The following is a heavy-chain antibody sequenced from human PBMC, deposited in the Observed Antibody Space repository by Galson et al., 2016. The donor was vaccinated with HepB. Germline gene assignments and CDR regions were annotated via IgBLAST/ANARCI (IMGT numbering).Heavy chain of an antibody. J-gene: IGHJ6*02. D-gene: IGHD3-9*01. CDR1: GFSFSNYN. CDR3: ARDRYAVSTGYYTGGYSYGTDV. Sequence: SLRLSCAASGFSFSNYNMNWVRQAPGKGLEWVSSITSSRNYMYYADSVGGRFTISRDNAKNSLFLQMNSLRAEDTALYYCARDRYAVSTGYYTGGYSYGTDVWGQGTTVTVSS. V-gene: IGHV3-21*01. CDR2: ITSSRNYM.